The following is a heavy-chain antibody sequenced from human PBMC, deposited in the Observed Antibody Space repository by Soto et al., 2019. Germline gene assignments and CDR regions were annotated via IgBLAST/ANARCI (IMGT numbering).Heavy chain of an antibody. J-gene: IGHJ4*02. CDR2: INHSGST. V-gene: IGHV4-39*07. D-gene: IGHD5-12*01. Sequence: SETLSLTCTVSGGSISSSGYYWSWIRQPPGKGLEWIGEINHSGSTNYNPSLKSRVTISVDTSKNQFSLKLSSVTAADTAVYYCARGSPYSGYAWWGQGTLVTVSS. CDR1: GGSISSSGYY. CDR3: ARGSPYSGYAW.